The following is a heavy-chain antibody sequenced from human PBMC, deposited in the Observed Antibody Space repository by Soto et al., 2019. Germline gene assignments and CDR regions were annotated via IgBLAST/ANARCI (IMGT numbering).Heavy chain of an antibody. J-gene: IGHJ4*02. CDR2: INAGNGNT. Sequence: QVPLVQSGAEVKKPGASVKVSCKPSGYTLTSYAMLWLRRAPGQRLEWMGWINAGNGNTKYSQKFQGRVTITRDTSASTAYMELSSLRSEDTAVYYCAKSSPPDYWGQGTLVTVSS. D-gene: IGHD6-13*01. V-gene: IGHV1-3*01. CDR1: GYTLTSYA. CDR3: AKSSPPDY.